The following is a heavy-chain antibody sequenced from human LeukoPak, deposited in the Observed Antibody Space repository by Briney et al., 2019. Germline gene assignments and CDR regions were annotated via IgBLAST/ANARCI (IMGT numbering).Heavy chain of an antibody. J-gene: IGHJ4*02. Sequence: PGGSLRLSCAASGFTFSSYGMSWVRQAPGKGLEWVSAISGSGGSTYYADSVKGRFTISRDNSKNSLYLQMNSLRAEDTAVYYCARGRDQKSGGHWGQGTLVTVSS. CDR2: ISGSGGST. CDR1: GFTFSSYG. V-gene: IGHV3-23*01. CDR3: ARGRDQKSGGH. D-gene: IGHD3-10*01.